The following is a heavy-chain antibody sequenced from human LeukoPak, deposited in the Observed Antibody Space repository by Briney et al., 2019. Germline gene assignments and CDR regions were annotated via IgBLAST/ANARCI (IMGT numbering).Heavy chain of an antibody. CDR3: ARLVPAARGLLYYYYCYMDV. Sequence: PSETLSLTCTVSGGSISSGSYYWSWIRQPAGKGLEWIGRIYTSGSTNYNPSLKSRVTISVDTSKNQFSLKLSSVTAADTAVYYCARLVPAARGLLYYYYCYMDVWGKGTTVTVSS. J-gene: IGHJ6*03. CDR1: GGSISSGSYY. D-gene: IGHD2-2*01. V-gene: IGHV4-61*02. CDR2: IYTSGST.